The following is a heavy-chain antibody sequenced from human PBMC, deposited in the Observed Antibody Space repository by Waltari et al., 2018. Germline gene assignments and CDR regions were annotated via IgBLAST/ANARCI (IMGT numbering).Heavy chain of an antibody. CDR3: GKQATQYCNNTICYHDS. J-gene: IGHJ5*01. CDR2: VYSTGRT. D-gene: IGHD2-2*01. CDR1: CGSITSRVYY. V-gene: IGHV4-39*01. Sequence: QLQMHESGPGLVKPSETLSPSCTVPCGSITSRVYYLGWFRQPPGKGQEWIGSVYSTGRTYDNPSLKSRVTISVDTSKNRFSLKMTSVTAADTAVYYCGKQATQYCNNTICYHDSWGQGILVTVSS.